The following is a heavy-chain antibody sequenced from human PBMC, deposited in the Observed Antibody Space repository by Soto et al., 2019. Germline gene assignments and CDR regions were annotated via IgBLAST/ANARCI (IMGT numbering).Heavy chain of an antibody. Sequence: VHLLESGGGLVQPGGSLKLSCATSGVGFSNYGMSWVRQAPGKGLEWVSGISASGDSTYYADPVKGRFTISGDNSKRTLYLQTNSLRAEDTAIYYCATDPRGPDYWGQGTQVTVS. CDR1: GVGFSNYG. CDR3: ATDPRGPDY. CDR2: ISASGDST. V-gene: IGHV3-23*01. J-gene: IGHJ4*02.